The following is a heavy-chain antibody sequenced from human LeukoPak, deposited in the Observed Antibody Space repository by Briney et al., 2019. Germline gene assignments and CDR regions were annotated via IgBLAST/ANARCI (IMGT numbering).Heavy chain of an antibody. J-gene: IGHJ4*02. Sequence: GGSLRLSCAASGFTFSTYAMSWVRQAPGKGLEWVSAISVSAGSTYYADSVKGRFIISRDNSKNTLYLQMNSLRAEDTAVYYCATGSVRYSASWYSQEGDYWGQGTLVTVSS. D-gene: IGHD6-13*01. V-gene: IGHV3-23*01. CDR2: ISVSAGST. CDR3: ATGSVRYSASWYSQEGDY. CDR1: GFTFSTYA.